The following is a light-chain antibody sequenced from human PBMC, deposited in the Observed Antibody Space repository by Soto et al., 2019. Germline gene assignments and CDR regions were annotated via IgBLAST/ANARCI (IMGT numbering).Light chain of an antibody. J-gene: IGLJ1*01. CDR2: EVS. Sequence: QSVLTQPASVSGSPGQSITISCTGTSSDVGSYNLVSWYQQHPGKAPKLMIYEVSKRPSGVSNRFSGSKSGNTASLTISGLQAEDEADYYCCSYAGRGVFGTGTKVTV. CDR1: SSDVGSYNL. V-gene: IGLV2-23*02. CDR3: CSYAGRGV.